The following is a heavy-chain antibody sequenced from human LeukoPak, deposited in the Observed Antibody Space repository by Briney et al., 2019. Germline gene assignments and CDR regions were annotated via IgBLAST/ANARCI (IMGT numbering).Heavy chain of an antibody. Sequence: SETLSLTCAVYGGSFSGYYWSWIRQPPGKGLERIGEINHSGSTNYNPSLKSRVTISVDTSKNQFSLKLSSVTAADTAVYYCARGGNSDPFDYWGQGTLVTVSS. J-gene: IGHJ4*02. V-gene: IGHV4-34*01. CDR3: ARGGNSDPFDY. D-gene: IGHD4-23*01. CDR2: INHSGST. CDR1: GGSFSGYY.